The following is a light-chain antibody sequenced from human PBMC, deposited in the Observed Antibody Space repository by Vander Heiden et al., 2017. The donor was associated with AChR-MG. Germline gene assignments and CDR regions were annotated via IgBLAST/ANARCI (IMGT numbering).Light chain of an antibody. CDR1: QSVSSTY. CDR2: GVS. CDR3: QQYGSSPLT. V-gene: IGKV3-20*01. J-gene: IGKJ4*01. Sequence: ENVLTQSPGTLSLSPGERATLSCRASQSVSSTYFAWYQQKPGQAPGLLIYGVSNRATGIPDRFSGSGSGTDFTLTISRLEPEDFAMYYCQQYGSSPLTFGGGTKVEIK.